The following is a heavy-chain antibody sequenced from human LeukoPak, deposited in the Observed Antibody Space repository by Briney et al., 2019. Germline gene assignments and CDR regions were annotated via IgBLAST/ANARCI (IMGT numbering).Heavy chain of an antibody. CDR1: GGTXDRYG. CDR2: IIPLVEEV. D-gene: IGHD2-21*02. J-gene: IGHJ6*02. Sequence: SVKVSCTASGGTXDRYGISWVRQAPGQGLEWMGRIIPLVEEVNYSQKFPGRVTISADRFTSAAYMWMSRLRPGETATCFCARDMSPPGVLVTADYGLDVWGQGTTVTVSS. CDR3: ARDMSPPGVLVTADYGLDV. V-gene: IGHV1-69*04.